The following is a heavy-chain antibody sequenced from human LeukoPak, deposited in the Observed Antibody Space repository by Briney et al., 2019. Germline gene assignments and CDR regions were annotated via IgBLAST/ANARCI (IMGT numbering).Heavy chain of an antibody. D-gene: IGHD3-22*01. V-gene: IGHV3-9*01. CDR3: AKDYYDSSGPYYFDY. Sequence: GRSLRLSCAASGFTFDDYAMHWVRQAPGKGLEWVSGISWNSGSIGYADSAKGRFTISRDNAKNSLYLQMNSLRAEDTALYYCAKDYYDSSGPYYFDYWGQGTLVTVSS. CDR1: GFTFDDYA. J-gene: IGHJ4*02. CDR2: ISWNSGSI.